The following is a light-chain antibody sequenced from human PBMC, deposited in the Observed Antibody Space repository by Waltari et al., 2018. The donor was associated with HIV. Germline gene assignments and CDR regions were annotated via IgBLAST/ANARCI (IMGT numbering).Light chain of an antibody. CDR1: SANIGSNY. J-gene: IGLJ3*02. Sequence: QSVLTKPPSASGTPGQRVSISCSGSSANIGSNYVYWYQQVPGTAPKLLMCKKHERPSGLPERFSGSTSGTSASLAIIGLRSDDEADYYCAAWDHSLSAAVFGGGTKLTVL. V-gene: IGLV1-47*01. CDR2: KKH. CDR3: AAWDHSLSAAV.